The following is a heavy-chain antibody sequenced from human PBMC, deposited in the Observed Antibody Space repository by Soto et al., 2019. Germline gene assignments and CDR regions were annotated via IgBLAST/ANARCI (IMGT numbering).Heavy chain of an antibody. CDR3: AHIVVAGLGYYFDY. V-gene: IGHV2-5*02. J-gene: IGHJ4*02. Sequence: SGPTLVNPTQTLTLTCTFSGFSLSSTRMAVGWIRQPPGKALEWLVLIYWDDDKRYSPFLKSRLTITKDTSKNQVVLTMSNMDPVDTARYYCAHIVVAGLGYYFDYSGQGTLVTVSS. CDR2: IYWDDDK. D-gene: IGHD6-19*01. CDR1: GFSLSSTRMA.